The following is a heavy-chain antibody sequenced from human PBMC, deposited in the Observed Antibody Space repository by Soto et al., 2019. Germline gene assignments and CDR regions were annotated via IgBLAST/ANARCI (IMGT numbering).Heavy chain of an antibody. J-gene: IGHJ6*02. D-gene: IGHD3-9*01. CDR1: GFPFGDYA. V-gene: IGHV3-49*04. CDR2: IRSKAYGGTT. Sequence: PGGSLRLSCPPSGFPFGDYAMSWVRQAPGKGLEWVGFIRSKAYGGTTEYAASVKGRCTISRDDSKSIAYLQMNSLKTEDTAVYYCTRDPGVLRYFDWFPHGYYYCGMDGWGQGTTVTVSS. CDR3: TRDPGVLRYFDWFPHGYYYCGMDG.